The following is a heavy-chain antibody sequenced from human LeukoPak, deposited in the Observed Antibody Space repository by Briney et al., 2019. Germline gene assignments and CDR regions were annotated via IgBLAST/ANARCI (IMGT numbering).Heavy chain of an antibody. J-gene: IGHJ5*02. D-gene: IGHD3-10*01. CDR3: ARGPVWLGELAQGFDP. CDR1: GFTFSSYS. CDR2: ISSSSSTI. V-gene: IGHV3-48*01. Sequence: PGGSLRLSCAASGFTFSSYSMNWVRQAPGKGLWWVSYISSSSSTIYYADSVKSRFTISRDNAKNSLYLQMNSLRAQDTAVYYCARGPVWLGELAQGFDPWGQGTVVTVSS.